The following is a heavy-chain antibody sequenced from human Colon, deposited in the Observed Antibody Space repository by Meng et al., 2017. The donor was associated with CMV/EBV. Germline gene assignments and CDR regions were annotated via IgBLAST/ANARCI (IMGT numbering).Heavy chain of an antibody. V-gene: IGHV3-21*01. CDR3: ARVSGSGWYEGGFEY. Sequence: EVQLVESGGXLVKPGXSLRLAXGXSGFTFSSYSMNWVRQAPGKGLEWVSSISSSSSYIYYADSVKGRFTISRDNAKNSLYLQMNSLRAEDTAVYYCARVSGSGWYEGGFEYWGQGTRVTVSS. D-gene: IGHD6-19*01. J-gene: IGHJ4*02. CDR1: GFTFSSYS. CDR2: ISSSSSYI.